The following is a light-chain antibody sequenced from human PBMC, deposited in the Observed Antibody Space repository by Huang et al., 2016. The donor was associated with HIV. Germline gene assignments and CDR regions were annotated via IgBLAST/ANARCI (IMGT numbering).Light chain of an antibody. CDR3: LQHNTYPWM. CDR2: GTS. J-gene: IGKJ1*01. CDR1: QDIANS. V-gene: IGKV1-17*03. Sequence: DIQMTQTPSAMSASVGDRVTITCRASQDIANSLAWFQQKPGKVPRPLIYGTSTLRSGVPSRFSDSGSGTEFTLTISSLQPEDFATYYCLQHNTYPWMFGQGTKVEV.